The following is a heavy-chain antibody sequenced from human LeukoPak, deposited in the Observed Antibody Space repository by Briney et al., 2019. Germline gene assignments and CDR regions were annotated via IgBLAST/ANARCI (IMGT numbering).Heavy chain of an antibody. CDR3: ARGAHYDSSGYFGY. J-gene: IGHJ4*02. Sequence: GALVKVSCKASGYTFTSYGISWVRQAPGQGLEWMGWISAYNGNTNYAQKLQGRVTMTTDTSTSTAYMELRSLRSDDTAVYYCARGAHYDSSGYFGYWGQGTLVTVSS. CDR1: GYTFTSYG. D-gene: IGHD3-22*01. CDR2: ISAYNGNT. V-gene: IGHV1-18*01.